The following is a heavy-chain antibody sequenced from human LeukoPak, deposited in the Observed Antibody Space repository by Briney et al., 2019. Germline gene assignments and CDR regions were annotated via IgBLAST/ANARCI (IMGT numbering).Heavy chain of an antibody. CDR1: GYTFSSYA. D-gene: IGHD4-17*01. CDR2: INTNTGNP. Sequence: ASVKVSCKASGYTFSSYAMNWVRQAPGQGLEWMGWINTNTGNPTYAQGFTGRFVFSLDTSVSTAYLQISSLQAEDTAVYYCARSNNDGDYLGVGFDYWGQGALVTVSS. CDR3: ARSNNDGDYLGVGFDY. J-gene: IGHJ4*02. V-gene: IGHV7-4-1*02.